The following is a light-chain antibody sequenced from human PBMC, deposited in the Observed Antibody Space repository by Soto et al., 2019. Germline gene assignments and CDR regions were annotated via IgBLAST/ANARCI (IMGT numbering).Light chain of an antibody. CDR1: QGIRNY. CDR2: MSS. Sequence: DIQITHSPSSLSASVGDRVTITCRSSQGIRNYLNWYQQKPGKAPNLLIYMSSSLQSGVPSRFSGSGSGTDFTLTISSLQPEDFASYYCQQAYSAPITLGQGTRLEIK. J-gene: IGKJ5*01. V-gene: IGKV1-39*01. CDR3: QQAYSAPIT.